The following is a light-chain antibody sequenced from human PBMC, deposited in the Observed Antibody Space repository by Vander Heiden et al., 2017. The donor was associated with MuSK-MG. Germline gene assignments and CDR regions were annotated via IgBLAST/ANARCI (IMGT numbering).Light chain of an antibody. V-gene: IGLV2-14*01. CDR3: ASYTTNSDLSV. CDR2: DVS. CDR1: SSTIGGSDY. Sequence: QSVLTQPASVSGSPGQSITISCSGTSSTIGGSDYVSWYQQSPGKAPKLIIYDVSSRLSGVADRFSGSKSGNTASLTISGLHEDDEADYYCASYTTNSDLSVFGSGTKVTVL. J-gene: IGLJ1*01.